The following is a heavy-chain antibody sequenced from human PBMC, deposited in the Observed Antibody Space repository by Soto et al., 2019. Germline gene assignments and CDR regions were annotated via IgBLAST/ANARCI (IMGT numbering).Heavy chain of an antibody. CDR3: AKAMGKKYYDFWSGPTSYYYYGMDV. CDR1: GFTFSSYA. CDR2: ISGSGGST. Sequence: HPGGSLRLSCAASGFTFSSYAMSWVRQAPGKGLEWVSAISGSGGSTYYADSVKGRFTISRDNSKNTLYLQMNSLRAEDTAVYYCAKAMGKKYYDFWSGPTSYYYYGMDVWGQGTTVTVSS. J-gene: IGHJ6*02. V-gene: IGHV3-23*01. D-gene: IGHD3-3*01.